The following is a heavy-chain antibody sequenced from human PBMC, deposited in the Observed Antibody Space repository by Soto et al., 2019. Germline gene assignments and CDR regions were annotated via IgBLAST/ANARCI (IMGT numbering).Heavy chain of an antibody. J-gene: IGHJ5*02. D-gene: IGHD2-15*01. CDR3: ARGGGIFRGRLDP. Sequence: QVQLQESGPGLVKPSQTLSLTCTVSGGSISSGGYYWSWIRQHPGKGLEWIGYIYYSGSTSYNPSLKSRVTISVGTSKNPFSLKLSSVTAADTAVYYCARGGGIFRGRLDPWGQGTLVIVSS. CDR1: GGSISSGGYY. V-gene: IGHV4-31*03. CDR2: IYYSGST.